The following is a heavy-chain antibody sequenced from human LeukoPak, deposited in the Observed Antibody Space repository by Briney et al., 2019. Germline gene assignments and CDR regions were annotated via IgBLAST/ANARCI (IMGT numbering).Heavy chain of an antibody. CDR3: ARDPDTAMVKQTFDY. Sequence: ASVKVSCKASGYTFTSYGISWVRQAPGQGLEWMGWISAYNGNTNYAQKLQGRVTMTTDTSTSTAYMELRSLRSDDTAVYYCARDPDTAMVKQTFDYWGQGTLVTVSS. J-gene: IGHJ4*02. V-gene: IGHV1-18*01. CDR1: GYTFTSYG. CDR2: ISAYNGNT. D-gene: IGHD5-18*01.